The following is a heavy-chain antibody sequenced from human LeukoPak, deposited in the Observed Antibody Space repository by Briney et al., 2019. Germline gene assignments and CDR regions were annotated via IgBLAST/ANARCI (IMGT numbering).Heavy chain of an antibody. CDR3: ATYAGSYSNDFQH. CDR2: IYPGDSDT. D-gene: IGHD3-10*01. CDR1: EYSFTNYW. V-gene: IGHV5-51*01. Sequence: GESLKISCKGSEYSFTNYWIGWVRQMPGKGLEWMGIIYPGDSDTRYSPSFQGQVTISADKSISTAYLQWSSLKASDTAMYFCATYAGSYSNDFQHWGQGTLVTVSS. J-gene: IGHJ1*01.